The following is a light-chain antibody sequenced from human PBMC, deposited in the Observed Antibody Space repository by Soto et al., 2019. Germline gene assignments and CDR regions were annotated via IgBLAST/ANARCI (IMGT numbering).Light chain of an antibody. J-gene: IGKJ5*01. CDR3: QQYNNGTPIR. CDR1: QSVDSSY. Sequence: DMVLALAPCTVFVSAAVTATLSFRAIQSVDSSYLAWYQAKPGQAPRLLIYAASTRATGVSARFSGSGSGTEFTLTISSLQSEDFAVYYCQQYNNGTPIRFGQGTRLEI. V-gene: IGKV3-15*01. CDR2: AAS.